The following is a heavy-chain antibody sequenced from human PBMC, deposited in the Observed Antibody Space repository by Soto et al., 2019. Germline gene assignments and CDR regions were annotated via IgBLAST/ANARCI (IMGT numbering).Heavy chain of an antibody. J-gene: IGHJ4*02. D-gene: IGHD2-21*02. Sequence: QITLTESGPTLVTPTQTLTLTCSFSGFSLTTSGVAVGWFRQPPGKAPEWLALFYWNDDKRYSPSLRSRLTVTGDSSKNQVVLTLANVDPVDSGTYYCAHRPTSTDDSYFDYWGQGTLVTVSS. V-gene: IGHV2-5*01. CDR3: AHRPTSTDDSYFDY. CDR2: FYWNDDK. CDR1: GFSLTTSGVA.